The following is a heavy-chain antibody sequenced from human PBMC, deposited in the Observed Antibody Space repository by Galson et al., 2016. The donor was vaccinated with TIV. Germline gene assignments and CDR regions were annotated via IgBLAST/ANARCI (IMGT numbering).Heavy chain of an antibody. V-gene: IGHV3-74*01. CDR2: INSDGSSI. CDR3: TKTRGCSYGSPQDYYYGMDV. Sequence: SLRLSCAASGFTFTNYWMEWVRQVPGKGLVWVSSINSDGSSIRYADSVKGRFTISRDNARNYVYLQMNSLRSYDTAFYYCTKTRGCSYGSPQDYYYGMDVLGQGTTVTVSS. J-gene: IGHJ6*02. CDR1: GFTFTNYW. D-gene: IGHD3-10*01.